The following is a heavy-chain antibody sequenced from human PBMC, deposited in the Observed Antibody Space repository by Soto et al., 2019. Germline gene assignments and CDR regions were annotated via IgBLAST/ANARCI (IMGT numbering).Heavy chain of an antibody. CDR3: VRGSYGDYDS. CDR1: GFTFSAYT. Sequence: EVQLVESGGGLVKPGGSLRLSCAASGFTFSAYTMNWVRQAPGKGLEWVSSLDPSSTYIYYADSVKGRFTLARDNAESSLFLRLNSLRADDTALCYCVRGSYGDYDSWGQGTLVTVSS. D-gene: IGHD4-17*01. J-gene: IGHJ5*01. V-gene: IGHV3-21*02. CDR2: LDPSSTYI.